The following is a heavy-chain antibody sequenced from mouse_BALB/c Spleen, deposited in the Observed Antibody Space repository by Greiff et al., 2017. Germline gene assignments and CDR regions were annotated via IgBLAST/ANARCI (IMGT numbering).Heavy chain of an antibody. CDR1: GFTFSSYT. Sequence: DVMLVESGGGLVQPGGSLKLSCAASGFTFSSYTMSWVRQTPEKRLEWVAYISNGGGSTYYPDTVKGRFTIARDNAKNTLYLQMSSLKSEDTAMYYCARSGCDYDGYYAMAYWGQGTSVTVSS. CDR2: ISNGGGST. J-gene: IGHJ4*01. V-gene: IGHV5-12-2*01. D-gene: IGHD2-4*01. CDR3: ARSGCDYDGYYAMAY.